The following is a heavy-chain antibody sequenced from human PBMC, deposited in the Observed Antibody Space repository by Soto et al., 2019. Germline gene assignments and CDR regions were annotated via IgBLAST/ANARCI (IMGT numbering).Heavy chain of an antibody. V-gene: IGHV3-23*01. CDR1: GFTFSNYA. Sequence: GGSLRLSCAASGFTFSNYAMSWVRQAPGKGLEWVSAIGGSDGSTYYADTVKGRFTISRDNSKNTLSLEMNSLRAEDTAVYYCAKRDSSDYYPDYFDSWGQGT. J-gene: IGHJ4*02. D-gene: IGHD3-22*01. CDR3: AKRDSSDYYPDYFDS. CDR2: IGGSDGST.